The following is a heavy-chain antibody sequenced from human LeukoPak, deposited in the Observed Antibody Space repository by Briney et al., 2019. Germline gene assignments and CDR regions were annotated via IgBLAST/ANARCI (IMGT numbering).Heavy chain of an antibody. D-gene: IGHD4-23*01. CDR2: ISGGGSTT. CDR3: AKRSANGGGSGHFDY. V-gene: IGHV3-23*01. CDR1: GFSFSTHA. J-gene: IGHJ4*02. Sequence: TGGALRLSCAASGFSFSTHAMRWVRQAPGAGLEWVSAISGGGSTTYYADSVKGRFTISRDNSKNTLYLQMDSLRVEDTAVYYCAKRSANGGGSGHFDYWGQGTPVTVSS.